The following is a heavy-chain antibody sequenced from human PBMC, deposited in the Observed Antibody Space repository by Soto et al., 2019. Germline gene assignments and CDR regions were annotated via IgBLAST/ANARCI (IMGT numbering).Heavy chain of an antibody. CDR2: IYHSGTT. Sequence: QVHLQESGPGLVKPSGTLSLTCAVSGGSITTNWWSWVRQPPGKGLECIGEIYHSGTTNYNPSLRGRVTISVYKSNNQFSLNLNSVPAADSAIYYCARHIAVPRTRGFDYWGQGTLVTVSS. J-gene: IGHJ4*02. CDR3: ARHIAVPRTRGFDY. D-gene: IGHD6-19*01. V-gene: IGHV4-4*02. CDR1: GGSITTNW.